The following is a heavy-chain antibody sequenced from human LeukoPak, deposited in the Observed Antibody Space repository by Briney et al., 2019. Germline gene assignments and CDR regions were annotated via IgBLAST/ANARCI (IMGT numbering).Heavy chain of an antibody. J-gene: IGHJ4*02. CDR1: GFTFTDYA. V-gene: IGHV3-23*01. CDR3: ARSGVATCHY. CDR2: INPDGGS. D-gene: IGHD5-12*01. Sequence: PGGSLRLSCQASGFTFTDYAMSWVHQAPGKGLEWVSSINPDGGSFFADSVKGRSSISRDDSRSVVYLQLNKLSAEDTAVYYCARSGVATCHYWGQGILVTVSS.